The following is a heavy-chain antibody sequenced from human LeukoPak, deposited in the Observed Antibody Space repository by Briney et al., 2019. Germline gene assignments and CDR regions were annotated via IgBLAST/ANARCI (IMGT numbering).Heavy chain of an antibody. CDR3: ARGLRPIDSSGWYVGKDAFDI. D-gene: IGHD6-19*01. Sequence: GGSLRLSCAASGFTFSNYVMHWVRQAPGKGLEWVSSISSSSSYIYYADSVKGRFTISRDNAKNSLYLQMNSLRAEDTAVYYCARGLRPIDSSGWYVGKDAFDIWGQGTMVTVSS. V-gene: IGHV3-21*01. J-gene: IGHJ3*02. CDR2: ISSSSSYI. CDR1: GFTFSNYV.